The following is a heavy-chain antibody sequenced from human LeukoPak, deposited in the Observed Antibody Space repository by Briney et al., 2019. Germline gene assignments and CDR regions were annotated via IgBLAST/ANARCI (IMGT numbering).Heavy chain of an antibody. J-gene: IGHJ6*03. V-gene: IGHV4-34*01. D-gene: IGHD3-10*01. CDR1: GGSISGYY. CDR2: INHSGST. CDR3: ARPYGSGSYYRHYYYYMDV. Sequence: SETLSLTCTVSGGSISGYYWSWIRQPPGKGLEWIGEINHSGSTNYNPSLKSRVTISVDTSKNQFSLKLSSVTAADTAVYYCARPYGSGSYYRHYYYYMDVWGKGTTVTISS.